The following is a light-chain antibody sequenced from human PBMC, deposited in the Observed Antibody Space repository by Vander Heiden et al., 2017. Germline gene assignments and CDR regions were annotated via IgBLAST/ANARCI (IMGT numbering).Light chain of an antibody. Sequence: QSALTQPPSASGSPGQSVTIPCTGTSSDVGGYNYVSWYDRHPSKAPNLMIYEVSKRPSGVPDRFSGSRSGNTASLTVSGIQAEDEADYCCSSYAGSSNLVFGGGTEVTVL. J-gene: IGLJ3*02. CDR3: SSYAGSSNLV. CDR2: EVS. V-gene: IGLV2-8*01. CDR1: SSDVGGYNY.